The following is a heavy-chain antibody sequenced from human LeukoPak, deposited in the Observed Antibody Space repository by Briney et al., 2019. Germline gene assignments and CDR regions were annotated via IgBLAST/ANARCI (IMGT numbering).Heavy chain of an antibody. CDR1: GGSISSYY. Sequence: SETLSLTCTVSGGSISSYYWSWIRQPPGKGLEWIGYIYYSGSTNYNPSLKSRVTISVDTSKNQFSLKLSSVTAADTAVYYCARHRGSSWYGGWFDPWGQGTLVTVSS. J-gene: IGHJ5*02. D-gene: IGHD6-13*01. CDR2: IYYSGST. V-gene: IGHV4-59*08. CDR3: ARHRGSSWYGGWFDP.